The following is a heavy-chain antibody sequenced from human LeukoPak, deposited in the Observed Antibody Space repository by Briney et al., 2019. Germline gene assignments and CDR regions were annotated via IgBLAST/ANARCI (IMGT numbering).Heavy chain of an antibody. V-gene: IGHV3-20*04. D-gene: IGHD3-10*01. J-gene: IGHJ3*02. Sequence: GGSLRLSCAASVFTFDDYGMSWVRQAPGKGLEWVSGINWNGGSTGYADSVKGRFTISRDNAKNSLYLQMNSLRAEDTALYYCARDLWFGESDASDICGQGTMVTVSS. CDR3: ARDLWFGESDASDI. CDR2: INWNGGST. CDR1: VFTFDDYG.